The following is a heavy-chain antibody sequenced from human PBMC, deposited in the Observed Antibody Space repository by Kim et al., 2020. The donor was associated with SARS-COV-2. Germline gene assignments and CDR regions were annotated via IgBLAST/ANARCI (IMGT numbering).Heavy chain of an antibody. Sequence: SETLSLTCTVSGGSISSGGYYWSWIRQHPGKGLEWIGYIYYSGSTYYNPSLKSRVTISVDTSKNQFSLKLSSVTAADTAVYYCARDNRRDSNFSFDYWGQGTLVTVSS. CDR3: ARDNRRDSNFSFDY. J-gene: IGHJ4*02. CDR1: GGSISSGGYY. V-gene: IGHV4-31*03. D-gene: IGHD4-4*01. CDR2: IYYSGST.